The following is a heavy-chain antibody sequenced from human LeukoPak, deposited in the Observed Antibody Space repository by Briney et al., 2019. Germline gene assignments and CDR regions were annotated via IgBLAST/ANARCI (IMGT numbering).Heavy chain of an antibody. Sequence: PSQTLSLTCAVSGGSISSDGYSWSWIRQPPGKGLEWIGYIYHSGSTYYNPSLKSRVTISVDRSKNQFSLKLSSVTAADTAVYYCARASDSSGYSLDYWGQGTLVTVSS. D-gene: IGHD3-22*01. CDR1: GGSISSDGYS. CDR2: IYHSGST. CDR3: ARASDSSGYSLDY. J-gene: IGHJ4*02. V-gene: IGHV4-30-2*01.